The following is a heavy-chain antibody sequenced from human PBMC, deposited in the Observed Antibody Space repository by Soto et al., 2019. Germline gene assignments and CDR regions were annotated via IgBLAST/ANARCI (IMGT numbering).Heavy chain of an antibody. CDR2: IKTDGSEK. Sequence: EVQLVESGGGLVQPGESLRLSCAASGFTFSSHWMSWVSQAPGKGLEWLANIKTDGSEKLYVDSVKGRFTISRDNAKNSLYLQVNSLGVEDSAVYFCARDGGKGYNLVDWGQGTLVTVSS. CDR3: ARDGGKGYNLVD. D-gene: IGHD1-26*01. J-gene: IGHJ4*02. CDR1: GFTFSSHW. V-gene: IGHV3-7*04.